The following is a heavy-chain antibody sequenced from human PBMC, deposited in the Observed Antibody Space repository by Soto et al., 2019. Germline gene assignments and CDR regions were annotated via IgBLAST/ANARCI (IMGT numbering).Heavy chain of an antibody. J-gene: IGHJ5*02. CDR3: ARARTRKVYAIRDCSGGSCYSHWFDP. Sequence: PSETLSLTCAVYGGSFSGYYWSWIRQPPGKGLEWIGEINHSGSTNYNPSLKSRVTISVDTSKNQFSLKLSSVTAADTAVYYCARARTRKVYAIRDCSGGSCYSHWFDPWGQGTLVTFSS. CDR1: GGSFSGYY. D-gene: IGHD2-15*01. CDR2: INHSGST. V-gene: IGHV4-34*01.